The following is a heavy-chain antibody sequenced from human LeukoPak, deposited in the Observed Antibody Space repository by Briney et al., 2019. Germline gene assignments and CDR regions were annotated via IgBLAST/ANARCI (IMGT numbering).Heavy chain of an antibody. CDR1: GGSMSTYY. CDR2: IYYSGST. J-gene: IGHJ4*02. D-gene: IGHD3-10*01. Sequence: PSETLSLTCTVSGGSMSTYYWSRIRQPPEKGLEWIGYIYYSGSTNYNPSLKSRVTISVDTSKNQFSLKLSSVTAADTAVYYCASMVRGAEGVDYWGQGTLVTVSS. CDR3: ASMVRGAEGVDY. V-gene: IGHV4-59*08.